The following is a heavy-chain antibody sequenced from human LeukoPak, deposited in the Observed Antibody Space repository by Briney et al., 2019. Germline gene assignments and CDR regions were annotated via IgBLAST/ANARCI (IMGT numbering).Heavy chain of an antibody. CDR1: GYTFTSYY. J-gene: IGHJ5*02. D-gene: IGHD2-2*01. V-gene: IGHV1-46*03. CDR2: INPNGSST. CDR3: ARAVPQYQLLLSWFDP. Sequence: ASVKLSCKASGYTFTSYYMHWVRQAPGQGLELMGIINPNGSSTSYAKTSQGRVTVTRDTSTSTVYMELSSLRSEDTAVYYCARAVPQYQLLLSWFDPWGQGTLVTVSS.